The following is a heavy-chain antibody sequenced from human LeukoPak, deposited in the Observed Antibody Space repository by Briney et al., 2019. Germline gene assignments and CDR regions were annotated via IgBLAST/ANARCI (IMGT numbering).Heavy chain of an antibody. CDR1: GFTLSSYA. CDR3: ARGLSFSAVAGTDY. V-gene: IGHV3-30-3*01. J-gene: IGHJ4*02. Sequence: GGSLRLSCAASGFTLSSYAMHWVRQAPGKGLEWVAVISYDGSNKYYADSVKGRFTISRDNSKNTLYLQMNSLRAEDTAVYYCARGLSFSAVAGTDYWGQGTLVTVSS. D-gene: IGHD6-19*01. CDR2: ISYDGSNK.